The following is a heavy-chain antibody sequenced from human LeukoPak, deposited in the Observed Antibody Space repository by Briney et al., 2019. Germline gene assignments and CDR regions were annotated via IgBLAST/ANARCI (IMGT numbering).Heavy chain of an antibody. CDR2: ISGGGGST. V-gene: IGHV3-23*01. CDR3: AKDGRASWFDP. Sequence: PGGSLRLSCAASRFTFSSYAMSWVRQAPGKGLEWVSSISGGGGSTYYADSVKGRFTLSRDNSKNMMYLQMDSLRAEDTAVYYCAKDGRASWFDPRGQGNLVTVSS. CDR1: RFTFSSYA. J-gene: IGHJ5*02. D-gene: IGHD1-1*01.